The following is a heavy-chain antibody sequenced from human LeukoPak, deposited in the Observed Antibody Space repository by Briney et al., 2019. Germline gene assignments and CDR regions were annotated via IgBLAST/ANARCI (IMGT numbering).Heavy chain of an antibody. J-gene: IGHJ4*02. CDR3: ASRIPYDSSSY. CDR1: GLTVNSNY. V-gene: IGHV3-74*01. D-gene: IGHD3-22*01. CDR2: ISSDGSST. Sequence: PGGSLRLSCAASGLTVNSNYMNWVRQAPGKGLVWVSRISSDGSSTDYADSVKGRFTISRDNAKNTLYLQMNSLRAEDTAVYYCASRIPYDSSSYWGQGTLVTVSS.